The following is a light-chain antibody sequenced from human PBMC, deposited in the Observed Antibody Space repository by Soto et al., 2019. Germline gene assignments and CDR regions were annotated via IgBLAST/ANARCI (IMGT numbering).Light chain of an antibody. CDR3: QQRNVWPPIT. V-gene: IGKV3-11*01. Sequence: EIVLTQSPGTLALSPGGRATPSRRASQSVRTSLAWYQHKPGQAPRLVIYDASLRANGVPARFGGSGSGTDFTLTINSLEPEDFAVYYCQQRNVWPPITFGQGTRLEIK. CDR2: DAS. CDR1: QSVRTS. J-gene: IGKJ5*01.